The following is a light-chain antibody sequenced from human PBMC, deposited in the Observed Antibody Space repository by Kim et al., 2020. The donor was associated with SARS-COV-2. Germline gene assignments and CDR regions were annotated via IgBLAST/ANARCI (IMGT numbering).Light chain of an antibody. CDR2: GNN. CDR3: QYYDKSLGGWRI. V-gene: IGLV1-40*01. J-gene: IGLJ2*01. CDR1: RSNIGAGYD. Sequence: VTNSGTGGRSNIGAGYDVHWYQQRPGTAPKLLVFGNNNRPSGVPDRFSGSKSGTSASLAITGLHADDEANDYCQYYDKSLGGWRIFGGGTQLTVL.